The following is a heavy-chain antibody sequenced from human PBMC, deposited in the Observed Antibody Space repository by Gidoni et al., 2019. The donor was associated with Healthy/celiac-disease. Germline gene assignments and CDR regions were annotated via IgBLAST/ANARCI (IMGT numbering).Heavy chain of an antibody. CDR2: INPNSGGT. Sequence: QVQLVQSGAEVKKPGASVKVSCKASGYTFTGYYMHWVRQAPGHGLEWMGWINPNSGGTNYAQKFQGWVTMTRETSISTAYMELSRLRSDDTAVYYCARDPSTHYYGSGSYYNGDWFDPWGQGTLVTVSS. V-gene: IGHV1-2*04. D-gene: IGHD3-10*01. J-gene: IGHJ5*02. CDR3: ARDPSTHYYGSGSYYNGDWFDP. CDR1: GYTFTGYY.